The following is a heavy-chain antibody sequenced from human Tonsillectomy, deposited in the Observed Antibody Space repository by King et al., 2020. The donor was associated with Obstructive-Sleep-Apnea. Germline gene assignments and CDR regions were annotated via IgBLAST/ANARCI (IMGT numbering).Heavy chain of an antibody. D-gene: IGHD4-11*01. CDR2: IKQDGSEK. J-gene: IGHJ2*01. Sequence: VQLVESGGGLVQPGGSLRLSCAASGFTFSSYWMSWVRQAPGKGLEWVANIKQDGSEKYYVDSVKGRFTISRDNAKNSLYLQMNSLRAEDTAVYYCAGEGTAGRVRLYWNSDLWGRGTLVTVSS. CDR3: AGEGTAGRVRLYWNSDL. V-gene: IGHV3-7*03. CDR1: GFTFSSYW.